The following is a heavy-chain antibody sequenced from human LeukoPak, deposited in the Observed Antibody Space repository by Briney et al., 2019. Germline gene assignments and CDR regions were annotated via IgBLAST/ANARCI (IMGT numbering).Heavy chain of an antibody. D-gene: IGHD5-18*01. CDR1: GGSISSYY. CDR2: IYYSGST. CDR3: ARVGVDTNWFDP. V-gene: IGHV4-59*01. J-gene: IGHJ5*02. Sequence: SETLSLTCTVSGGSISSYYWSWIRQPPGKGLEWIGYIYYSGSTNYNPSLKSRVTISVDTSKNQFSLKLSSVIAADTAVYYCARVGVDTNWFDPWGQGTLVTVSS.